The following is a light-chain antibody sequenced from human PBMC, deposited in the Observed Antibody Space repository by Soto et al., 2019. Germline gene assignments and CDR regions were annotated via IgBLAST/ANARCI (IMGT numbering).Light chain of an antibody. CDR1: SGYSNYK. V-gene: IGLV9-49*01. CDR2: VGTGGIVG. Sequence: QPVLTQPPSASASLGASVTLTCTLSSGYSNYKVDWYQQRPGKGPRFVMRVGTGGIVGSKGDGIPDRFSVLGSGLNRYLTIKNIQEEDESDYHCGADHGSGSGVFGGGTKVTVL. J-gene: IGLJ2*01. CDR3: GADHGSGSGV.